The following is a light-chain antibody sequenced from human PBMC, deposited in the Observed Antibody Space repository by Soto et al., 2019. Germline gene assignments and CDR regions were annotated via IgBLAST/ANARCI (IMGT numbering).Light chain of an antibody. CDR2: DAS. Sequence: DIQMTQSPSSLSASVGDRVTITCRASQSVSNYLNWYQQKPGKAPNLLIYDASSLQGGSPSRFSGSGSGTDFTLTISNLQPEDLATYYCQQRYSSPRTFGQGTKVEIK. CDR3: QQRYSSPRT. J-gene: IGKJ1*01. V-gene: IGKV1-39*01. CDR1: QSVSNY.